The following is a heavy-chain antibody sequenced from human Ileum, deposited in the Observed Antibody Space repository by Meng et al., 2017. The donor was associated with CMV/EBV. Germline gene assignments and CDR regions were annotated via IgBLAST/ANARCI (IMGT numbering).Heavy chain of an antibody. J-gene: IGHJ4*02. V-gene: IGHV7-4-1*02. Sequence: CKAFGYTFSSYNINWVRQPPGQWLELMGYINLTPGDPTYVQRFRGRFVSSLDTSVSTAYLQISSLEAEDNAVYYCATASVAADGKGYWGQGTLVTVSS. D-gene: IGHD6-13*01. CDR2: INLTPGDP. CDR1: GYTFSSYN. CDR3: ATASVAADGKGY.